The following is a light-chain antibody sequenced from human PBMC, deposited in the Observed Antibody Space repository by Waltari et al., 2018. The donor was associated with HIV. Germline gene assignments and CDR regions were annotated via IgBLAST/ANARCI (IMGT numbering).Light chain of an antibody. CDR3: HGWDRSTDHEV. CDR1: KIGSKS. V-gene: IGLV3-21*02. CDR2: DDS. J-gene: IGLJ2*01. Sequence: SYALTQPSSVSVAPGQTARITCGGSKIGSKSVHWYQQKPGQAPVLVVYDDSDRPSGIPERFSGSNSVDTATLTISRVEAGDEADYFCHGWDRSTDHEVFGGGTQLTVL.